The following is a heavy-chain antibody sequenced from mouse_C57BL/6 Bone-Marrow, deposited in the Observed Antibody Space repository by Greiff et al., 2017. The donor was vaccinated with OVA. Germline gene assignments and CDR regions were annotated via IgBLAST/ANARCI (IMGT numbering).Heavy chain of an antibody. Sequence: VQLQQSGAELVRPGASVKLSCKASGYTFTDYYINWVKQRPGQGLEWIARIYPGSGNTYYNEKFKGKATLTAEKSSSTAYMQLSSLTSEDSAVYFCARGLYYGSSYDAMDYWGQGTSVTVSS. CDR3: ARGLYYGSSYDAMDY. CDR2: IYPGSGNT. J-gene: IGHJ4*01. D-gene: IGHD1-1*01. CDR1: GYTFTDYY. V-gene: IGHV1-76*01.